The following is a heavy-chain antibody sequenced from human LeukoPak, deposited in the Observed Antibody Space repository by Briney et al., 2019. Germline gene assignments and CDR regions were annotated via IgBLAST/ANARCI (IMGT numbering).Heavy chain of an antibody. V-gene: IGHV4-4*07. CDR3: ARTGRGYRGYDPTHWFDP. J-gene: IGHJ5*02. D-gene: IGHD5-12*01. CDR1: GGSISSYY. CDR2: IYTSGST. Sequence: SETLSLTCTVSGGSISSYYWSWIRQPAGEGLEWIGRIYTSGSTNYNPSLKSRVTMSVDTSKNQFSLKPSSVTAADTAVYYCARTGRGYRGYDPTHWFDPWGQGTLVTVSS.